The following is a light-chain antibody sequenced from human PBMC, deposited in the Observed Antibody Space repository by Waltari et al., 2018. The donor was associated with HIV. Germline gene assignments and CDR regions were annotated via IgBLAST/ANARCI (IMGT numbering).Light chain of an antibody. CDR1: QTISSNY. CDR3: QQYASSVSYT. V-gene: IGKV3-20*01. CDR2: GAS. J-gene: IGKJ2*01. Sequence: EIVLTPSPCTLSLSPGDRATLSCRVSQTISSNYLAWYQQKPGQAPRLLIYGASSRATGIPDRFSGSGSGTDFTLTITKLEPEDFAVYYCQQYASSVSYTFGQGTKLEIK.